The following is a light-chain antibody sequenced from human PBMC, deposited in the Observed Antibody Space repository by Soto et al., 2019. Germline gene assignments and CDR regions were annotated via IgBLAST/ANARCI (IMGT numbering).Light chain of an antibody. V-gene: IGKV3-15*01. Sequence: EIVMTQSPATLSLSPGERAALSCRASQSINSELDWYQQKPGQAPRLLIYGASTRATGLPARFTSSESGSEFTLTISGLQSEDFAVYYCQQGHNWPLTFGQGTRLE. CDR2: GAS. CDR3: QQGHNWPLT. CDR1: QSINSE. J-gene: IGKJ2*01.